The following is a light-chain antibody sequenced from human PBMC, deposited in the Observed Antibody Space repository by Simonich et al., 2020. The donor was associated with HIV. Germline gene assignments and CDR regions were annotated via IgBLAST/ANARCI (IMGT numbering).Light chain of an antibody. CDR2: GAS. CDR1: QSVSSSY. J-gene: IGKJ1*01. Sequence: EIVLTQSPATLSLSPGERAALSCRASQSVSSSYLAWYQQKPGQAPRLLIYGASSRATGNPDRFSGSGSGTDFTLTISRLEPEDFAVYYCQQYGSSRTFGQGTKVEIK. CDR3: QQYGSSRT. V-gene: IGKV3-20*01.